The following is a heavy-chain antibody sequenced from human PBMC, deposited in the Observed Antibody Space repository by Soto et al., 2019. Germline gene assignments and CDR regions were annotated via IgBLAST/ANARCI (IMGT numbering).Heavy chain of an antibody. D-gene: IGHD6-19*01. J-gene: IGHJ4*02. CDR2: ISGSGDST. Sequence: EVQLLESGGGLVQPGGSLRLSCAASGFTFSTYAMNWVRQAPGKGLEWVSGISGSGDSTYYADSVKGRFTVSRDNSKNTLYRQMNSLRAEDTAVFYCAKERSSGWSFDYWGQGTLVNVSS. CDR1: GFTFSTYA. CDR3: AKERSSGWSFDY. V-gene: IGHV3-23*01.